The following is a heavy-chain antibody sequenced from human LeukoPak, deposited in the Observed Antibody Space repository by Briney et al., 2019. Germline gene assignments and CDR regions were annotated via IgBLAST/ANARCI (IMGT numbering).Heavy chain of an antibody. CDR1: GFTFSSYE. CDR3: ARERPFRSGYYRSAAFDI. Sequence: GGSLRLSCAASGFTFSSYEMNWVRQAPGKGLEWVSYISSSGSTIYYADSVKGRFTISRDNAKNSLYLQMNSLRDEDTAVYYCARERPFRSGYYRSAAFDIWGQGTMVTVSS. J-gene: IGHJ3*02. D-gene: IGHD3-22*01. V-gene: IGHV3-48*03. CDR2: ISSSGSTI.